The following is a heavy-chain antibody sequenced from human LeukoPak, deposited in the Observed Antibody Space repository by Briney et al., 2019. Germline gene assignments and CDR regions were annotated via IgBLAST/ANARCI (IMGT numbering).Heavy chain of an antibody. Sequence: ASVKVSCKASGGTFSSYAISWVRQAPGQGLEWMGWISAYNGNTNYAQKLQGRVTMTTDSSTSTAYMELRSLRSDDTAVYYCARQPLTTVTTVYYYMDVWGKGTTVTVSS. V-gene: IGHV1-18*01. D-gene: IGHD4-17*01. J-gene: IGHJ6*03. CDR3: ARQPLTTVTTVYYYMDV. CDR2: ISAYNGNT. CDR1: GGTFSSYA.